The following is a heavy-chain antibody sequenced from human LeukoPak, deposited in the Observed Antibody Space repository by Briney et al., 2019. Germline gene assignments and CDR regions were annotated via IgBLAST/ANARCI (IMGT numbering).Heavy chain of an antibody. Sequence: ASVTVSCKASGYTFTSYDINWVRQATGQGLEWMGWMNPNSGNTGYAQKFQGRVTMTRNTSISTAYMELSSLRSEDTAVYYCASASYEDDAFDIWGQGTMVTVSS. J-gene: IGHJ3*02. CDR3: ASASYEDDAFDI. CDR1: GYTFTSYD. D-gene: IGHD1-26*01. CDR2: MNPNSGNT. V-gene: IGHV1-8*01.